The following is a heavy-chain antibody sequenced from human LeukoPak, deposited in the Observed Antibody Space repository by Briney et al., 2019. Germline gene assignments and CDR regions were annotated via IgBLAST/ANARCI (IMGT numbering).Heavy chain of an antibody. J-gene: IGHJ4*02. D-gene: IGHD2-15*01. Sequence: PGGSLRLSCAASGFTVSSNYMSWVRQAPGKGLEWVSRIKSDGSRTDYADSVKGRFTISRDNAKNTLYLQMNSLRAEDTAVYYCARELPFDYWGQGTLVTVSS. CDR2: IKSDGSRT. CDR1: GFTVSSNY. CDR3: ARELPFDY. V-gene: IGHV3-74*01.